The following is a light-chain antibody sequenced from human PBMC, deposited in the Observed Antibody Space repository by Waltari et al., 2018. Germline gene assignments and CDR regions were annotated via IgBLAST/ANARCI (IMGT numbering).Light chain of an antibody. V-gene: IGKV4-1*01. CDR3: QQYYSTPWT. CDR1: KSVLYSSNNKNY. Sequence: DIVMTQSPDSMAGYLGERATINCKSSKSVLYSSNNKNYLAWYQQKAGQPPKLLSYCASTLESGFPDRFSCSGSVTDFTLTISSLQAEDVSVSYCQQYYSTPWTFGQGTKVEVK. CDR2: CAS. J-gene: IGKJ1*01.